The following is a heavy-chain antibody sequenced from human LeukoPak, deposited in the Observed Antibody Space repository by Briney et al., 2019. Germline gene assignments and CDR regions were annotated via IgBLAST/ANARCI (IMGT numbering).Heavy chain of an antibody. V-gene: IGHV3-23*01. J-gene: IGHJ4*02. CDR3: ARGKDTGRQYNFDH. Sequence: GGSLSLSCAATGFTFSNFGMGWVRQARGKGMECVSPISGSGGSTSYADFVKGRFTISRDNSKNTLYLQMNSLRPEDTAVYYCARGKDTGRQYNFDHWGQGILVTVAS. D-gene: IGHD5-18*01. CDR2: ISGSGGST. CDR1: GFTFSNFG.